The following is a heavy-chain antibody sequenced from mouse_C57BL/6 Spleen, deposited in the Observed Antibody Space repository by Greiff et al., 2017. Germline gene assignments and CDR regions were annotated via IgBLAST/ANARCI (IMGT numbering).Heavy chain of an antibody. J-gene: IGHJ4*01. Sequence: QVQLQQSGAELVRPGASVTLSCKASGYTFTDYEMHWVKQTPVHGLEWIGAIDPETGGTAYNQKFKGKAILTADKSSSTAYMELRSLTSEDSAVXCCTRRGIYDGPQQAMDYWGQGTSVTVSS. D-gene: IGHD2-3*01. CDR2: IDPETGGT. V-gene: IGHV1-15*01. CDR1: GYTFTDYE. CDR3: TRRGIYDGPQQAMDY.